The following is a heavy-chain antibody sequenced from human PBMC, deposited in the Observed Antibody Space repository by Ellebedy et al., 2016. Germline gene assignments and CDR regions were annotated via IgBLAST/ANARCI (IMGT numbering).Heavy chain of an antibody. D-gene: IGHD6-19*01. J-gene: IGHJ3*01. CDR2: VFHTGTT. CDR3: AKWNGGWYAFEV. Sequence: SETLSLTCNVSGGSVSSDWWNWIRRPPGKGLERIGYVFHTGTTNYNPSLKSRVTMSVDTSKSQFSLRLTSVTAADTAVYYCAKWNGGWYAFEVWGQGTMVTVSS. V-gene: IGHV4-59*02. CDR1: GGSVSSDW.